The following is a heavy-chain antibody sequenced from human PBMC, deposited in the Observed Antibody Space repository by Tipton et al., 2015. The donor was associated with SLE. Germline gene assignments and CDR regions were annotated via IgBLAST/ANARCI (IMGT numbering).Heavy chain of an antibody. CDR2: IKSKRDGGTI. V-gene: IGHV3-15*01. Sequence: SLRLSCAASGFSFTDAWMTWVRQSPGKGLEWVGRIKSKRDGGTIDYPAPVKGRFTISRDDSEDTMYLHMNSLTSEDTAVYYCTTGGYDYFSDNYRTYFYDYWGQGTLVTVSS. J-gene: IGHJ4*02. CDR3: TTGGYDYFSDNYRTYFYDY. CDR1: GFSFTDAW. D-gene: IGHD3-16*02.